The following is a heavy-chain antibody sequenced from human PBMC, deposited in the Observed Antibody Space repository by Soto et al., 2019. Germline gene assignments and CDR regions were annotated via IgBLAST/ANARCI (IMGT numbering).Heavy chain of an antibody. CDR3: ARPDSSGYYVS. CDR1: GYIFTTSC. J-gene: IGHJ5*02. Sequence: PGESLKISCKASGYIFTTSCIAWVRQMPGKGLEWMGIINPTDSDTRYSPSFQGQVTVSADKSISTAYLQWSSLKAADTAMYYCARPDSSGYYVSWGQGTLVTVSS. V-gene: IGHV5-51*01. CDR2: INPTDSDT. D-gene: IGHD3-22*01.